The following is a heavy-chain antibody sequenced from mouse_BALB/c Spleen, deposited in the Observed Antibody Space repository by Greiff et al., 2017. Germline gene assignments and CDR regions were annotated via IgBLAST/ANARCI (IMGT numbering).Heavy chain of an antibody. CDR2: ISSGGST. CDR3: ARGIMVTTYYAMDY. Sequence: DVMLVESGGGLVKPGGSLKLSCAASGFTFSSYAMSWVRQTPEKRLEWVASISSGGSTYYPDSVKGRFTISRDNARNILYLQMSSLRSEDTAMYYCARGIMVTTYYAMDYWGQGTSVTVSS. D-gene: IGHD2-1*01. CDR1: GFTFSSYA. V-gene: IGHV5-6-5*01. J-gene: IGHJ4*01.